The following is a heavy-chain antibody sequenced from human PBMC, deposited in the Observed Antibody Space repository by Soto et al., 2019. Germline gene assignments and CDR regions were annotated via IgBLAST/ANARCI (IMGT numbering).Heavy chain of an antibody. Sequence: GRSLRLSCAASGLTFSSYSMNWVRQAPGKGLEWVSSISSSSSYIYYADSVKGRFTISRDNAKNSLYLQMNSLRAEDTAVYYCARDHEGYSNMNDYWGQGTLVTVSS. CDR1: GLTFSSYS. CDR2: ISSSSSYI. J-gene: IGHJ4*02. CDR3: ARDHEGYSNMNDY. D-gene: IGHD4-4*01. V-gene: IGHV3-21*01.